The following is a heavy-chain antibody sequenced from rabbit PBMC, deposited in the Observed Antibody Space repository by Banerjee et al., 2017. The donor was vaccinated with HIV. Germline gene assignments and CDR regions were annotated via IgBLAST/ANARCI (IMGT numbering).Heavy chain of an antibody. V-gene: IGHV1S29*01. CDR3: ARDNAGYASYGYAGFNL. Sequence: LEESGGDLVQPEGSLALTCKASGFDFSSYAITWVRQAPGKGLEYIGYITYGGRTYYASWVNGRFTISRENTQNTLYLQLNSLTAADTATYFCARDNAGYASYGYAGFNLWGPGTLVTVS. D-gene: IGHD6-1*01. CDR2: ITYGGRT. CDR1: GFDFSSYA. J-gene: IGHJ4*01.